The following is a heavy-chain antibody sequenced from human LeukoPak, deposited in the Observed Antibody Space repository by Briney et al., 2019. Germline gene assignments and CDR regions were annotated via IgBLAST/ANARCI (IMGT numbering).Heavy chain of an antibody. CDR3: ARWRSVTTGYYYGMDV. CDR1: GFTSRSYE. J-gene: IGHJ6*02. CDR2: ISSSTSTL. Sequence: PGGSLRLSCAASGFTSRSYEMNWVRQAPGKGLEWVSYISSSTSTLYYADSVKGRFTISRDNAKNSLYLQMNSLRAEDTAVYYCARWRSVTTGYYYGMDVWGQGTTVTVSS. V-gene: IGHV3-48*03. D-gene: IGHD4-17*01.